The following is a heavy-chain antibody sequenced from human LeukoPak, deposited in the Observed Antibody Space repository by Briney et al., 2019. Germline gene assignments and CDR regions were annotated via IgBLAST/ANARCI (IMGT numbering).Heavy chain of an antibody. CDR1: GFTFSSYW. D-gene: IGHD1-26*01. CDR3: ARGSGGSYEYYFDY. CDR2: INSDGSST. Sequence: PGGSLRLSCAASGFTFSSYWMHWVRQAPGKGLVWVSRINSDGSSTSYADSVKGLFTISRDNAKNTLYLQMNSLRAEDTAVYYCARGSGGSYEYYFDYWGQGTLVTVSS. V-gene: IGHV3-74*01. J-gene: IGHJ4*02.